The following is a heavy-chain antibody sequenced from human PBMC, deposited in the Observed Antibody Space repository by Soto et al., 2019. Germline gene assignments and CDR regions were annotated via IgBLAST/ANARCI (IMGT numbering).Heavy chain of an antibody. CDR3: AKGGYCSGGSCFDDAFDI. CDR2: ISWNSGSI. Sequence: GGSLRLSCAAAGCTFDDYARHWVRQAPGKGLEWVSGISWNSGSIGYADSVKGRFTISRDNAKNSLYLQMNSLRAEDTALYYCAKGGYCSGGSCFDDAFDIWGQGTMVTV. CDR1: GCTFDDYA. J-gene: IGHJ3*02. V-gene: IGHV3-9*01. D-gene: IGHD2-15*01.